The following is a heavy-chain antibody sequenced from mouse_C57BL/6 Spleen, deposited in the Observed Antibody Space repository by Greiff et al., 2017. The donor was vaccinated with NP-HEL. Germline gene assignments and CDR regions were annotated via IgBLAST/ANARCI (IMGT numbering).Heavy chain of an antibody. Sequence: EVQLVESGGDLVKPGGSLKLSCAASGFTFSSYGMSWVRQTPDKRLEWVATISSGGSYTYYPDSVKGRFTISRDNAKNTLYLQMSSLKSEDTAMYYCARLLMGSSPYAMDYWGQGTSVTVSS. CDR3: ARLLMGSSPYAMDY. CDR1: GFTFSSYG. J-gene: IGHJ4*01. V-gene: IGHV5-6*01. D-gene: IGHD1-1*01. CDR2: ISSGGSYT.